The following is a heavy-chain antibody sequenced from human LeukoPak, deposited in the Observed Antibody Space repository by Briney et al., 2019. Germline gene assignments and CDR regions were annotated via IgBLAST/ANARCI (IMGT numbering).Heavy chain of an antibody. CDR3: ARSRGFSISDSFNI. V-gene: IGHV3-11*04. D-gene: IGHD2-21*01. CDR2: ISGSGSVT. CDR1: GFGFSDYY. J-gene: IGHJ3*02. Sequence: PGGSLRLSCAASGFGFSDYYVNWIRQAPGKGLEWVSYISGSGSVTYLADSVKGRFTVSKDSARNSLYLQMNSLRAEDSAVYFCARSRGFSISDSFNIWGQGTMVTVSS.